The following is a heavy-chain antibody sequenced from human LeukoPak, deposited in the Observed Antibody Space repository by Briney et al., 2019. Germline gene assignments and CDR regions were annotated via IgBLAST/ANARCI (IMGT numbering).Heavy chain of an antibody. CDR3: ARVGDYYGSGSSLGY. CDR1: GGSISSYY. V-gene: IGHV4-4*07. D-gene: IGHD3-10*01. CDR2: IYTSGST. J-gene: IGHJ4*02. Sequence: SETLSLTCTVSGGSISSYYWSWIRQPAGKGLEWIGRIYTSGSTNYNPSLKSRVTMSVDTSKNQFSLKLSSVTAADTAVYYCARVGDYYGSGSSLGYWGQGTLVTVSS.